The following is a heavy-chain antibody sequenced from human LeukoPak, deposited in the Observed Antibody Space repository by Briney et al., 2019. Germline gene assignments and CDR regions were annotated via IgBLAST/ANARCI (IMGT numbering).Heavy chain of an antibody. J-gene: IGHJ5*02. V-gene: IGHV4-59*08. CDR1: GGSISSYY. D-gene: IGHD6-13*01. CDR3: ARVPYGSLNWFDP. Sequence: SETLSLTCTVSGGSISSYYWSWIRQPPGKGLEWIGYIYYSGSTNYNPSLKSRVTISVDTSKNQFSLKLSSVTAADTAVYYCARVPYGSLNWFDPWGQGTLVTVSS. CDR2: IYYSGST.